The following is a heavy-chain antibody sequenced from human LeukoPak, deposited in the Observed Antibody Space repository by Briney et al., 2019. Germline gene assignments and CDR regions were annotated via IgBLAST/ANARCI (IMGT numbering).Heavy chain of an antibody. D-gene: IGHD3-22*01. J-gene: IGHJ6*03. Sequence: GGSLRLSCAASGFTVSSNYMSWVRQAPGKGLEWVSAISGSGGSTYYADSVKGRFTISRDNSKNTLYLQMNSLRAEDTAVYYCAKDYYDSSGYYTILLVGYYYYMDVWGKGTTVTVSS. V-gene: IGHV3-23*01. CDR3: AKDYYDSSGYYTILLVGYYYYMDV. CDR2: ISGSGGST. CDR1: GFTVSSNY.